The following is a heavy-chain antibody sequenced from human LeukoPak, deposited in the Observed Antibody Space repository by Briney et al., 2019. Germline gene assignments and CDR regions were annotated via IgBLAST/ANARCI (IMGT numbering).Heavy chain of an antibody. Sequence: GGSLRLSCAASGFTFSSYGMHWVRQAPGEGLEWVSAISGSGGSTYYADSVKGRFTISRDNSKNTLYLQMNSLRAEDTAVYYCAKGPRYCSSTSCYFGYWGQGTLVTVSS. CDR3: AKGPRYCSSTSCYFGY. J-gene: IGHJ4*02. D-gene: IGHD2-2*01. V-gene: IGHV3-23*01. CDR1: GFTFSSYG. CDR2: ISGSGGST.